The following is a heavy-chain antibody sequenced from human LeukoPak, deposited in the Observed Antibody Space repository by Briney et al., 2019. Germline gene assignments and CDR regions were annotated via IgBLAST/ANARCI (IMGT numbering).Heavy chain of an antibody. D-gene: IGHD6-13*01. CDR3: ARAPVGGSSFEGGMDV. CDR2: ISSSGSTI. CDR1: GFTFGDYA. J-gene: IGHJ6*02. V-gene: IGHV3-11*01. Sequence: GGSLRLSCTASGFTFGDYAMSWIRQAPGKGLEWVSYISSSGSTIYYADSVKGRFTISRDNAKNSLYLQMNSLRAEDTAVYYCARAPVGGSSFEGGMDVWGQGTTVTVSS.